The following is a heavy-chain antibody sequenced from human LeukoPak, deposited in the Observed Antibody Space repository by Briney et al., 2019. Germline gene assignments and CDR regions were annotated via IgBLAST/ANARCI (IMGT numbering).Heavy chain of an antibody. CDR1: GFTFSSYS. D-gene: IGHD3-22*01. V-gene: IGHV3-21*01. CDR3: ARDPDYYDSRVVDF. CDR2: ISSDPSHT. Sequence: AGGSLRLSCAASGFTFSSYSMNWVRQAPGKGLEWVSYISSDPSHTYYADSVRGRFTISRDNAKHSLYLQMGNLRTEDTAMYYCARDPDYYDSRVVDFWGQGTRVTVSS. J-gene: IGHJ4*02.